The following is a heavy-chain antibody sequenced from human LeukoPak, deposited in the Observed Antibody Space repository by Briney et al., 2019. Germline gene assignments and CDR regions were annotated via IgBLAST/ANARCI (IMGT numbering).Heavy chain of an antibody. J-gene: IGHJ4*02. CDR3: ARVWGKAMVRGIDY. Sequence: GGSLRLSCEASGFTFSSYWMSWVRQAPGKGLEWVANIKKDGSEKYYVDSVKGRFTISRDNAKNSLYLQMNSLRADDTAVYYCARVWGKAMVRGIDYWGQGTLVTVSS. CDR2: IKKDGSEK. D-gene: IGHD5-18*01. CDR1: GFTFSSYW. V-gene: IGHV3-7*03.